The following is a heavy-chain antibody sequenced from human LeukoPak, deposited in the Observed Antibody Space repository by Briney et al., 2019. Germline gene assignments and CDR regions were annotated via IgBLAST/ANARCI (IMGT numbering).Heavy chain of an antibody. D-gene: IGHD2-15*01. CDR2: IYYSGST. CDR1: GGSISSYY. J-gene: IGHJ2*01. V-gene: IGHV4-59*01. Sequence: SETLSLTCTVSGGSISSYYWSWIRQPPGKGLGWIGYIYYSGSTNYNPSLKSRVTISVDTSKNQFSLKLSSVTAADTAVYYCARDMADIGPNWYFGLWGRGTLVTVSS. CDR3: ARDMADIGPNWYFGL.